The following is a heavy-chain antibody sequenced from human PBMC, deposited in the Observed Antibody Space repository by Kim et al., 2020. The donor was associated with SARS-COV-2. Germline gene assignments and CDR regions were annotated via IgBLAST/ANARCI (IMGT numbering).Heavy chain of an antibody. J-gene: IGHJ6*02. V-gene: IGHV3-7*03. D-gene: IGHD6-19*01. CDR2: IKQDGSEK. CDR1: GFTFNSYW. CDR3: ARKLPRSQYSSGWYYYYYDMDV. Sequence: GGSLRLSCAASGFTFNSYWMSWVRQAPGKGLEWVANIKQDGSEKYYVDSVKGRFTISRDNAKNSLYLQMNSLRAEDTAVYYCARKLPRSQYSSGWYYYYYDMDVWGQGTTVTVSS.